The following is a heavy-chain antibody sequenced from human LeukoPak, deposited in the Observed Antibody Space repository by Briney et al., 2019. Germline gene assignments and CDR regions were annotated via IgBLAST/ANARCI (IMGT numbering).Heavy chain of an antibody. V-gene: IGHV4-34*01. CDR2: INHSGST. CDR3: ARRPYPTYAFDI. CDR1: GGSFSGYY. Sequence: SETLSLTCAVYGGSFSGYYWSWIRQPPGKGLEWIGEINHSGSTNYNPSLKSRVTISVDTSKNQFSLKLSSVTAADTAVYYCARRPYPTYAFDIWGQGTMVTVSS. J-gene: IGHJ3*02.